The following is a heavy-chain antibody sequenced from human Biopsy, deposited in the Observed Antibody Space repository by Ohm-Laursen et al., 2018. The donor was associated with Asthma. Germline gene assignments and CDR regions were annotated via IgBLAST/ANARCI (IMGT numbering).Heavy chain of an antibody. CDR2: ISKDASTQ. J-gene: IGHJ3*02. CDR1: GFSFSNFA. V-gene: IGHV3-30*06. Sequence: SLRLSCAASGFSFSNFAIYWVRQAPGKGLEWVGVISKDASTQDYADSVKGRFTTARDNSKNTLDLQMNSLREEDTAVYYCVRDGTDDAFDIWGQGTVVSVSS. D-gene: IGHD1-1*01. CDR3: VRDGTDDAFDI.